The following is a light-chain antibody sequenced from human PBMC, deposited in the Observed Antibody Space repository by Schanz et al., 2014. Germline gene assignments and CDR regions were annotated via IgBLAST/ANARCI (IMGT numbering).Light chain of an antibody. V-gene: IGKV3-15*01. CDR3: QQYSNWPPYT. CDR2: GAS. Sequence: EIVMTQSPATLSVSPGERATLSCRASQSVSNNLAWYQYKPGQAPRLLIYGASTRATGIPARFSGSGSGTEFTLTISSLQSEDFAVYYCQQYSNWPPYTFGQGTKLEIK. J-gene: IGKJ2*01. CDR1: QSVSNN.